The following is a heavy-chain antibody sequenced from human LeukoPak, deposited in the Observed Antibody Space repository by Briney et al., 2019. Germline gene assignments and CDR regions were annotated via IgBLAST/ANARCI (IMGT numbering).Heavy chain of an antibody. CDR3: ARDGVAGGFDY. J-gene: IGHJ4*02. D-gene: IGHD6-19*01. CDR1: GFTFSRHW. CDR2: MNQGGSET. V-gene: IGHV3-7*01. Sequence: GGSLRLSCAASGFTFSRHWMSWVRQAPGKGLEWVAHMNQGGSETTNVDSVKGRFTISRDDAKNLVFLQMNSLRVEDTAVYYCARDGVAGGFDYWGQGILVTVSS.